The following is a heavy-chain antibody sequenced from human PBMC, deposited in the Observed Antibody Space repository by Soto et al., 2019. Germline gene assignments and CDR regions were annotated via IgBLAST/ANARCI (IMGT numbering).Heavy chain of an antibody. CDR3: AKGYYYDDTAYYYHYYFDY. Sequence: EVQLLESGGGLVQPGESLRLSCAASGFTFSSYTMTWVRQAPGKGLEWVSVISGSGDITYYADSVLGRFSISRDNSKNTLFLQMNSLGAEDTAMYYCAKGYYYDDTAYYYHYYFDYWGQGTLVTVSS. V-gene: IGHV3-23*01. J-gene: IGHJ4*02. CDR1: GFTFSSYT. D-gene: IGHD3-22*01. CDR2: ISGSGDIT.